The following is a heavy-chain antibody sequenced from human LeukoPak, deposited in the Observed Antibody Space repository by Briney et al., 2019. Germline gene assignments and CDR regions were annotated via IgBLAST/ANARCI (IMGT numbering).Heavy chain of an antibody. CDR2: YSGST. J-gene: IGHJ4*02. CDR3: ARLNDDQLYFDY. V-gene: IGHV4-59*08. D-gene: IGHD1-1*01. CDR1: GGSISSYY. Sequence: PSETLSLTCTVSGGSISSYYWSWIRQPPGKGLEWIGYYSGSTNYNPSLKSRVTISVDTSKNQFSLKLSSVTAADTAVYNCARLNDDQLYFDYWGQGTLVTVSS.